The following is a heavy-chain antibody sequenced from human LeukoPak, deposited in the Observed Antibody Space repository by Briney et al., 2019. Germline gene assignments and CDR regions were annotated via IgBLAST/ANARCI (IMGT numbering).Heavy chain of an antibody. D-gene: IGHD3-10*01. J-gene: IGHJ4*02. CDR2: IYYSGST. CDR1: GGSISSSSYY. Sequence: SETLSLTCTVSGGSISSSSYYWGWIRQPPGKGLEWIGSIYYSGSTYYNPSLKSRVTISVDTSKNQFYLKLSSVTAADTAVYYCASYYGRPFDYWGQGTLVTVSS. CDR3: ASYYGRPFDY. V-gene: IGHV4-39*01.